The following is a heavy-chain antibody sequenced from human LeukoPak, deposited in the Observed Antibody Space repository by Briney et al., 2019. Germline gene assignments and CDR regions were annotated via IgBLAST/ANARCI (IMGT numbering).Heavy chain of an antibody. CDR3: AREALGTTVTYEGYYYYYGMDV. J-gene: IGHJ6*02. CDR2: IWYDGSNK. CDR1: GFTFSSYG. Sequence: GRSLRLSCAASGFTFSSYGMHWVRQAPGKGLEWVAVIWYDGSNKYYADSVKGRFTISRDNSKNTLYLQMNSLRAEDTAVYYCAREALGTTVTYEGYYYYYGMDVWGQGTTVTVSS. V-gene: IGHV3-33*01. D-gene: IGHD4-17*01.